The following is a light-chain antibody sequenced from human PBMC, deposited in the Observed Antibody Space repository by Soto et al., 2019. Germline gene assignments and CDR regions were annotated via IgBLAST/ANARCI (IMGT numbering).Light chain of an antibody. V-gene: IGKV3-20*01. CDR2: NID. CDR3: QHYGSLPRT. CDR1: QSVTTTY. J-gene: IGKJ2*02. Sequence: ELVLTQSPGTLSLSPGERATLSCRASQSVTTTYLAWYQQKPGQAPRLLIYNIDSRAAGIPDRFSGSGSGTDFTLSINRLEPEDFAVYYCQHYGSLPRTFGQGTKVDIK.